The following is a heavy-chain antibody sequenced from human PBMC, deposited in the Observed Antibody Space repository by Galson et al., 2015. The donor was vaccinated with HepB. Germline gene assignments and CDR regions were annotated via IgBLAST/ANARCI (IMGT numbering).Heavy chain of an antibody. V-gene: IGHV3-23*01. CDR2: ISGSGGST. Sequence: SLRLSCAASGFTSSSYAMSWVRQAPGKGLEWVSAISGSGGSTYYADSVKGRFTISRDNSKNTLYLQMNSLRAEDTAVYYCAKGTMIVVVIPFDYWGQGTLVTVSS. CDR1: GFTSSSYA. CDR3: AKGTMIVVVIPFDY. J-gene: IGHJ4*02. D-gene: IGHD3-22*01.